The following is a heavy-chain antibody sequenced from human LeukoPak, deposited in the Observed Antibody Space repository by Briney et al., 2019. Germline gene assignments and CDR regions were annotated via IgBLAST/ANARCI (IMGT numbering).Heavy chain of an antibody. V-gene: IGHV3-30*18. CDR2: ISYDGSDK. J-gene: IGHJ4*02. D-gene: IGHD6-19*01. CDR1: AFTFSSYG. Sequence: GRSLRLSCAASAFTFSSYGMHWVRQAPGLGLEWVALISYDGSDKDYAKSVKGRFTISRDNSKNTLYLQMNSLRAEDTAVYYCAKAGLVLFGFGFDYWGQGTLVTVSS. CDR3: AKAGLVLFGFGFDY.